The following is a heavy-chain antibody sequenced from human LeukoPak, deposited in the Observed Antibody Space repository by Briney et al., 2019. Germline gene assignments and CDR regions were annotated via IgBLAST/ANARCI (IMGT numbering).Heavy chain of an antibody. CDR3: ARDPVWRTHDSSGGDI. Sequence: GGSLRLSCAASGFTFSSYAMHWVRQAPGKGLEWVAVTSYDGSNKYYADSVKGRFTISRDNSKNTLYLQMNSLRAEDTAVYYCARDPVWRTHDSSGGDIWGQGTMVTVSS. J-gene: IGHJ3*02. CDR2: TSYDGSNK. V-gene: IGHV3-30*04. D-gene: IGHD3-22*01. CDR1: GFTFSSYA.